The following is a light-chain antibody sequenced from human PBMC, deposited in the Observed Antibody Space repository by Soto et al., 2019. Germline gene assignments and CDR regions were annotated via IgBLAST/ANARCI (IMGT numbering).Light chain of an antibody. CDR3: QQYGTSPIT. CDR2: GAS. V-gene: IGKV3-20*01. Sequence: ENVLTQSPGTLSLSPGERATLSCRARQTVSSYLTWYQQRPGQAPRLLISGASRRATGIPDRFSGSGSGTDFTLTISRLEPEDFALYYCQQYGTSPITFGQGKRLEIK. CDR1: QTVSSY. J-gene: IGKJ5*01.